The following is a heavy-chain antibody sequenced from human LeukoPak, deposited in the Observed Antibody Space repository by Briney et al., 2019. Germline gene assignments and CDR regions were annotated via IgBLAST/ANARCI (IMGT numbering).Heavy chain of an antibody. CDR2: INSDGSRT. D-gene: IGHD6-13*01. Sequence: GGSLRLSCAASGFTLSTYWMHRVRQGPGKGLVWVSCINSDGSRTTYADSVKGRFTISRDNAKNTLYLQMNTLRVEDTAVYYCARGSWSAADTNIDYWGRGTLVTVSS. CDR1: GFTLSTYW. CDR3: ARGSWSAADTNIDY. J-gene: IGHJ4*02. V-gene: IGHV3-74*01.